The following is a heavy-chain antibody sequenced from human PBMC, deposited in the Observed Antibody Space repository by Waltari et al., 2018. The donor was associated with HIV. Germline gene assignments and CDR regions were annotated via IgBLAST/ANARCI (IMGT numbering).Heavy chain of an antibody. J-gene: IGHJ6*01. CDR3: ARDSAPGLAVDDDDGEFFYYGLDV. CDR2: GHHVGRT. CDR1: GGSFSGYY. D-gene: IGHD6-19*01. V-gene: IGHV4-34*01. Sequence: QVHLEQWGTGLLRPSETLSLTCAVYGGSFSGYYWGWIRQSPGRGLEWIGEGHHVGRTNYSPSLKGRVTVSVDTSKNQFSLTMRSVTAADTAVYYCARDSAPGLAVDDDDGEFFYYGLDVWGQGTTVTVSS.